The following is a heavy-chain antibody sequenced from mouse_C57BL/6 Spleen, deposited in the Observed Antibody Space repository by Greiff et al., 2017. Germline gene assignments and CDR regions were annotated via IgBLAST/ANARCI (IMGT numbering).Heavy chain of an antibody. D-gene: IGHD2-5*01. V-gene: IGHV8-8*01. Sequence: QVQLKESGPGILQPSQTLSLTCSFSGFSLSTFGMGVGWLRQPSGKGLEWLAHIWWDDDKYYNPALKSRLTISKDTSKNQVFLKIANVDTADTATDYCARIDYSNYVGFFDYWGQGTTLTVSS. CDR1: GFSLSTFGMG. J-gene: IGHJ2*01. CDR3: ARIDYSNYVGFFDY. CDR2: IWWDDDK.